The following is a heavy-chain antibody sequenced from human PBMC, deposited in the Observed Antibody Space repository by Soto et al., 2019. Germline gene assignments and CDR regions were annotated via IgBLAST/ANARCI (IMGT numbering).Heavy chain of an antibody. CDR3: VTSLWFGTQPEI. Sequence: QVQLQQWGAGLLKPSETLSLTCAVYGGSFSGYYWTWFRQPQGKGLEWIGEISPSGTTKYIPSLKSRVTISADTSKNQFSLKVTSVTAADTAVYYCVTSLWFGTQPEIWGQGALVTVSS. J-gene: IGHJ4*02. D-gene: IGHD3-10*01. CDR2: ISPSGTT. V-gene: IGHV4-34*01. CDR1: GGSFSGYY.